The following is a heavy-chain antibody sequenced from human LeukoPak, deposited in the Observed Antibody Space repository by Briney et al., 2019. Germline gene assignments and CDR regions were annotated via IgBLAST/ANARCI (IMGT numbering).Heavy chain of an antibody. CDR2: MNPNSGNT. J-gene: IGHJ4*02. V-gene: IGHV1-8*01. D-gene: IGHD3-22*01. CDR3: ASYYDSSGYLGY. Sequence: ASVKVSCKASGYTFTSYDINWVRQATGQGLEWMGWMNPNSGNTGYAQKFQGRVTTTRNTSISTAYMELSSLRSEDTAVYYCASYYDSSGYLGYWGQGTLVTVSS. CDR1: GYTFTSYD.